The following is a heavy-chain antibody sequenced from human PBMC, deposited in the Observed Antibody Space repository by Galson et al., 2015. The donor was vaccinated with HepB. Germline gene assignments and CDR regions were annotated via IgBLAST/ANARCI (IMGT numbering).Heavy chain of an antibody. Sequence: SLRLSCAASGFSLSTYGMHWVRQAPGKGLEWVAIIWYDGRNLYYGDSVKGRFTISRDTSKNTLYLQMNSLRAEDTAIYYCARDLSTTVVRGVMGDGMDVWGQGTTVTVSS. V-gene: IGHV3-33*08. D-gene: IGHD3-10*01. J-gene: IGHJ6*02. CDR2: IWYDGRNL. CDR1: GFSLSTYG. CDR3: ARDLSTTVVRGVMGDGMDV.